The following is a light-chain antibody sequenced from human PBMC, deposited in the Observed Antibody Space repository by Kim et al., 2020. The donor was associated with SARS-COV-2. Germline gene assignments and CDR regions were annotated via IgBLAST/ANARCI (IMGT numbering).Light chain of an antibody. Sequence: DIQMTQSPSSLSASVGDRVTITCRASQGISNYLAWYQQKPGKLPNLLIYATSTLQSGVPSRFSGSGSGTDFTLTISSLQREDVATYYCQKYNSAPWTFGQGTKVEIK. CDR1: QGISNY. J-gene: IGKJ1*01. CDR2: ATS. CDR3: QKYNSAPWT. V-gene: IGKV1-27*01.